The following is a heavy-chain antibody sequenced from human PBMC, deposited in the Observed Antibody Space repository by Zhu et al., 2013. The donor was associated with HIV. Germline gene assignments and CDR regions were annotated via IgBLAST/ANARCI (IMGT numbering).Heavy chain of an antibody. Sequence: EVQLVESGGVVVQPGGSLRLSCAASGFTFDDYAMHWVRQAPGKGLEWVSLISWDGGSTYYADSVKGRFTISRDNSKNSLYLQMNSLRAEDTALYYCARPFAYNSRWNDSPDAFDIWGQGTMVTVSS. V-gene: IGHV3-43D*04. J-gene: IGHJ3*02. CDR3: ARPFAYNSRWNDSPDAFDI. D-gene: IGHD6-13*01. CDR1: GFTFDDYA. CDR2: ISWDGGST.